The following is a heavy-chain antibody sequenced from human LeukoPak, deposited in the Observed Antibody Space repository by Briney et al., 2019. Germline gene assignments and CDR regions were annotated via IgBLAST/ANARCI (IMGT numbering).Heavy chain of an antibody. CDR1: GFTFSSYG. D-gene: IGHD6-19*01. Sequence: GGSLRLSCPASGFTFSSYGMSWVRQAPGKGLEWVSAISGSGGSTYYADSVKGRFTISRDNSKNTLYLQMNSLRAEDTAVYYCAKAGVAGTFDYWGQGTLVTVSS. CDR3: AKAGVAGTFDY. J-gene: IGHJ4*02. V-gene: IGHV3-23*01. CDR2: ISGSGGST.